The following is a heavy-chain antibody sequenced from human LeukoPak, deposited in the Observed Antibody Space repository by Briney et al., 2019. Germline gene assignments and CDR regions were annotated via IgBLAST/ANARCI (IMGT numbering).Heavy chain of an antibody. J-gene: IGHJ4*02. D-gene: IGHD2-2*01. CDR1: GFTFGDYA. Sequence: PGGSLRLSCSTSGFTFGDYAMSWVRQAPGKGLEWVGFIQAKAYGGATKYAASVNGRFSISRDDSQSIANLQMNDLKTEDTAVYYCTRAPHPRCSSSGCYLGYWGQGTLVTDSS. V-gene: IGHV3-49*04. CDR2: IQAKAYGGAT. CDR3: TRAPHPRCSSSGCYLGY.